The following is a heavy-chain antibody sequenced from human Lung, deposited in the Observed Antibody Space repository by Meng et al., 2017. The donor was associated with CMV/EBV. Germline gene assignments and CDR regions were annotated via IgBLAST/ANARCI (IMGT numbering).Heavy chain of an antibody. J-gene: IGHJ1*01. D-gene: IGHD3-10*01. CDR2: INPKSGGT. CDR1: GYNFTAYY. V-gene: IGHV1-2*02. CDR3: AATALVRGVRGTYFQH. Sequence: SXXVSXKASGYNFTAYYIHWVRQAPGQGLEWMGWINPKSGGTNYAQKFQGRITMTGDTSITTAYMELSRLRSDDMAVYHCAATALVRGVRGTYFQHWGQGTLVTVSS.